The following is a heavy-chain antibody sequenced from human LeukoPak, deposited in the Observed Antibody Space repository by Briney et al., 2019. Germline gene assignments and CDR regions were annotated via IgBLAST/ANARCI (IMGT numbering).Heavy chain of an antibody. CDR3: ASQQDLEYSLSSGGYYFHH. Sequence: GGFLRLSCAASGLNKKLWMSWVRPAPGKGLEWVANIKYDGSESHYFDSVKGRFTISRDNATMSVYLQMNSLRAEDTAVYYCASQQDLEYSLSSGGYYFHHWAQGLLVTVSS. CDR1: GLNKKLW. D-gene: IGHD2-15*01. CDR2: IKYDGSES. J-gene: IGHJ4*02. V-gene: IGHV3-7*01.